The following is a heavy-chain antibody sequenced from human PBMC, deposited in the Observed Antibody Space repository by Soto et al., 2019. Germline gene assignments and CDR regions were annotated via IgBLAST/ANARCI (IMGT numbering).Heavy chain of an antibody. J-gene: IGHJ5*02. CDR1: GFTFSSYW. Sequence: EVQLVESGGGLVQPGGSLRLSCAASGFTFSSYWMSWVRQAPGKGLEWVANIKPDGSEKYYVDSVKGRFTISRDNAKNSLYLQMHSLRADDTAVYYCARDESKINWFDPWGQGTLVTVSS. V-gene: IGHV3-7*01. CDR2: IKPDGSEK. CDR3: ARDESKINWFDP.